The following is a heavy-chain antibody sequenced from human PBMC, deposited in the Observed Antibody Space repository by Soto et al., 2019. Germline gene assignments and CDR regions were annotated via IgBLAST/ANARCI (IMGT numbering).Heavy chain of an antibody. D-gene: IGHD3-10*01. V-gene: IGHV1-69*06. Sequence: QVPLVQSGAEVKKPGSSVKVSCKASGGTFSSYAISWVRQAPGQGLEWMGGIIPIFGTANYAQKFQGRVTITADKSTSTAYMELSSLRSEDTAVYYCARVQLTMVRGVIGHYYYGMDVWGQGTTVTVSS. CDR2: IIPIFGTA. CDR1: GGTFSSYA. J-gene: IGHJ6*02. CDR3: ARVQLTMVRGVIGHYYYGMDV.